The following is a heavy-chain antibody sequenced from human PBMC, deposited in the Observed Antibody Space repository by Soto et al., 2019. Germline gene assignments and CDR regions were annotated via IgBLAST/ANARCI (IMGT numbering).Heavy chain of an antibody. CDR1: GYDVTRYY. V-gene: IGHV1-46*01. D-gene: IGHD1-1*01. CDR3: AKVGXNDGDPHLDYYYYGMDV. J-gene: IGHJ6*02. CDR2: INPTGGGRT. Sequence: ASVKVSCKASGYDVTRYYNHWVRQGPGQGLEWMGIINPTGGGRTKYAQKFQGRVTVTSDRSTSTVYMELTSLRSDDTAVYYCAKVGXNDGDPHLDYYYYGMDVWGQGTTVTVSS.